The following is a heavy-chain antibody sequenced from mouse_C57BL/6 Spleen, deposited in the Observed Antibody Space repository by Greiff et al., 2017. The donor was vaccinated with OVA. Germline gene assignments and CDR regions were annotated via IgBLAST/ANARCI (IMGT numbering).Heavy chain of an antibody. J-gene: IGHJ4*01. V-gene: IGHV1-12*01. CDR3: ARRTVVATGAMDY. Sequence: LQQSGAELVRPGASVKMSCKASGYTFTSYNMHWVKQPPKQGLEWIGAIYPGNGDTSYNQKFKGKATLTVDKSSSTAYMQLSSLTSEDSAVYFCARRTVVATGAMDYWGQGTSVTVSS. CDR2: IYPGNGDT. CDR1: GYTFTSYN. D-gene: IGHD1-1*01.